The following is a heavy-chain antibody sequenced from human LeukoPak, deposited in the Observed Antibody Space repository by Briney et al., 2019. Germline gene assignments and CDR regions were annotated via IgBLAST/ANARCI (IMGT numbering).Heavy chain of an antibody. CDR2: IYYSGST. CDR1: GGSISSSSYY. CDR3: ARPRGKQWLVRTAYYFDY. D-gene: IGHD6-19*01. Sequence: SETLSLTCTVSGGSISSSSYYWGWIRQPPGKGLEWIGSIYYSGSTYYNPSLKSRVTISVDTSKNQFSLKLSSVTAADTAVYYCARPRGKQWLVRTAYYFDYWGQGTLVTVSS. V-gene: IGHV4-39*01. J-gene: IGHJ4*02.